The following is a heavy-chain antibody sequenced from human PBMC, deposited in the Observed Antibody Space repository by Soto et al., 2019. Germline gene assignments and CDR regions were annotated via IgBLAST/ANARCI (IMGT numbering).Heavy chain of an antibody. CDR2: IRSRANNYAT. CDR3: CRGQGAPIGDYYYHGLDV. CDR1: GFIFGGSA. D-gene: IGHD2-2*02. Sequence: EVQLVESGGGVVQPGGSLRLSCVGSGFIFGGSAIHWVRQASGKGLEWVGRIRSRANNYATSSAVSVRGRFTFSRDDAKNTAYLQMNTLKTDDTAVYYCCRGQGAPIGDYYYHGLDVWGQGTPVTVS. V-gene: IGHV3-73*02. J-gene: IGHJ6*02.